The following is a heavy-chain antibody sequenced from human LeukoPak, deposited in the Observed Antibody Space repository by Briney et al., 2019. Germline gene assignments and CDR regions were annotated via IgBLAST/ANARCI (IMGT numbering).Heavy chain of an antibody. D-gene: IGHD3-10*01. Sequence: GGSLRLSCAASGFTFSSYAMSWVRQAPGKGLEWVSAISGSGGSTYYADSVKGRFTISRDNFKNTLYLQMNSLRAEDTAVYYCAKDRGITMVRGVTPRFGPWGQGTLVTVSS. V-gene: IGHV3-23*01. CDR3: AKDRGITMVRGVTPRFGP. CDR1: GFTFSSYA. J-gene: IGHJ5*02. CDR2: ISGSGGST.